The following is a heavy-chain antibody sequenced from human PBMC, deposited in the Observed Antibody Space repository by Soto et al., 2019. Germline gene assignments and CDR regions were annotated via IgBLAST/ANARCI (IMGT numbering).Heavy chain of an antibody. D-gene: IGHD4-17*01. CDR1: GFTFSSYD. J-gene: IGHJ6*02. CDR2: IGTAGDT. Sequence: HPGGSLRLSCAASGFTFSSYDMHWVRQATGKGLEWVSAIGTAGDTYYPGSVKGRFTISRENAKNSLYLQMNSLRAEDTAVYYCARALVNGDYAYYYYYGMDVWGQGTTVTVSS. V-gene: IGHV3-13*01. CDR3: ARALVNGDYAYYYYYGMDV.